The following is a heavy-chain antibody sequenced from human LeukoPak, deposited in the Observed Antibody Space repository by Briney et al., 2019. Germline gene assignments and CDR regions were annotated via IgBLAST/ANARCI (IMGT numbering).Heavy chain of an antibody. J-gene: IGHJ4*02. CDR3: ARDHNYAFDN. CDR1: GLSFSTYA. V-gene: IGHV3-48*04. Sequence: GGSLRLSCAASGLSFSTYAMSWVRQAPGKGLEWISWIGISSGNTKYADSVKGRFTISGDNAKNSLYLQMNSLRVEDTAVYYCARDHNYAFDNWGQGTLVTVPS. CDR2: IGISSGNT. D-gene: IGHD1-1*01.